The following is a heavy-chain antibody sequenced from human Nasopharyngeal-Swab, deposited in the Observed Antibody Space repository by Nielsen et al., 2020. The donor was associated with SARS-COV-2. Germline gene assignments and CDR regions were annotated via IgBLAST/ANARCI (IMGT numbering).Heavy chain of an antibody. D-gene: IGHD2/OR15-2a*01. Sequence: GGSLRLSCAASGFTFSSYWMSCVRHAPGKGLEWVANIKQDGSEKYYVDSVKGRFTISRDDAKNSLYLQMNSLRAEDTAVYYCARDCYGFSTTCNLLEYWGQGTLVTVSS. V-gene: IGHV3-7*01. CDR1: GFTFSSYW. CDR2: IKQDGSEK. CDR3: ARDCYGFSTTCNLLEY. J-gene: IGHJ4*02.